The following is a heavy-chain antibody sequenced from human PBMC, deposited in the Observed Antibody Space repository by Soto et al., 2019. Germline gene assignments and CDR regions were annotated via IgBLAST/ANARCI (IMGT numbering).Heavy chain of an antibody. CDR3: ARGQEGVLATH. CDR1: GGSLSGYY. J-gene: IGHJ4*02. CDR2: IKDGGLT. V-gene: IGHV4-34*01. Sequence: QVQLQQWGAGLLKPSETLSLTCVVYGGSLSGYYWSWIRQPPGKGLEWIGEIKDGGLTNYSPSLTSQASIYVDRPTNHFSLKLHSVTSADTAVYYCARGQEGVLATHWDQGALVTVSS. D-gene: IGHD5-12*01.